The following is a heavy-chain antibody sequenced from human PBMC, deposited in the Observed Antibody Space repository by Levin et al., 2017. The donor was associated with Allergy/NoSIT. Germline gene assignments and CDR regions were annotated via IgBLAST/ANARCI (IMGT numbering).Heavy chain of an antibody. D-gene: IGHD3-10*01. CDR1: GFSFSTYA. J-gene: IGHJ4*02. CDR3: AKDEGPMLRESPYGGIFDS. CDR2: ISYAANDK. V-gene: IGHV3-30*18. Sequence: GGSLRLSCAASGFSFSTYAMHWVRQAPGKGLEWVALISYAANDKYYADSVKGRFTISRDNSKNTVYLQMNSLRDEDTAVYFCAKDEGPMLRESPYGGIFDSWGQGTLVTVSS.